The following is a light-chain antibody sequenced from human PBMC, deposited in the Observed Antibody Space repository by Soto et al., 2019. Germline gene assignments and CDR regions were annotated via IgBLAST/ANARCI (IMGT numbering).Light chain of an antibody. CDR2: GAF. CDR1: QSVSSNY. J-gene: IGKJ1*01. V-gene: IGKV3-20*01. Sequence: EIVLTQSPGSLSLSPGERASFSCRASQSVSSNYLAWYKQKPGQAPRLLSYGAFKRATGIPDRFSGSGSGTDFTLTISSLQPEDFETYYCQQSYSTLVTFGQGTKVDIK. CDR3: QQSYSTLVT.